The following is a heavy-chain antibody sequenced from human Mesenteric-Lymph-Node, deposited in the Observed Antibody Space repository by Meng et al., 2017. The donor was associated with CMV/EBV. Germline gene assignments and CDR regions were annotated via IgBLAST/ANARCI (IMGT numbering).Heavy chain of an antibody. D-gene: IGHD1-20*01. Sequence: SETLSLTCTVSGGSISSYHWSWIRQPPGQGLEWIGYISYNGRTNYNPSLKSRVTISRDTSTNQFSLEVRSVTAADTAVYFCAKQAGITGMGGYYYFYGLDVWGQGTTVTVSS. J-gene: IGHJ6*02. V-gene: IGHV4-59*01. CDR1: GGSISSYH. CDR3: AKQAGITGMGGYYYFYGLDV. CDR2: ISYNGRT.